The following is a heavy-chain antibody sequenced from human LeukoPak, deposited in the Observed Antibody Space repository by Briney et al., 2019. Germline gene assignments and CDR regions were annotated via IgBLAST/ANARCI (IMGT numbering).Heavy chain of an antibody. CDR1: GFTFSTYA. CDR2: ISYDGSSK. CDR3: ARARSSYGYGDAFDI. D-gene: IGHD5-18*01. V-gene: IGHV3-30*04. J-gene: IGHJ3*02. Sequence: GGSLRLSCAASGFTFSTYAMHWLRQAPGKGVEWVAVISYDGSSKYYSDSVKGRFTIYRDNSKNTLYLQMNSLRAEDTAVYYCARARSSYGYGDAFDIWGQGTMVTVSS.